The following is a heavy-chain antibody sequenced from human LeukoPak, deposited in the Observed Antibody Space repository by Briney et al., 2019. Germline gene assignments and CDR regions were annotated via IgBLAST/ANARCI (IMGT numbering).Heavy chain of an antibody. V-gene: IGHV4-61*01. D-gene: IGHD4-23*01. J-gene: IGHJ4*02. Sequence: PSETLSLTCTVSGGSVSSGSYYWSWIRQPPGKGLEWIGYIYYSGSTNYNPSLKSRVTISVDTSKNQFSLKLSSVTAADAAVYYCARLMAGYYGGSRQADHWGQGSLVTVSS. CDR1: GGSVSSGSYY. CDR2: IYYSGST. CDR3: ARLMAGYYGGSRQADH.